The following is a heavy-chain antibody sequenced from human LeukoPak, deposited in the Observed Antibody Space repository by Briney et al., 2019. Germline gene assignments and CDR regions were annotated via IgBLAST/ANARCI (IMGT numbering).Heavy chain of an antibody. V-gene: IGHV4-59*01. CDR1: GGSIRTYY. J-gene: IGHJ4*02. CDR3: LRGSSYYVI. Sequence: SETLSLTCTVSGGSIRTYYWSWIRQPPGKGLEWIENVYYSGNTNYNPSLKSRVTISVDTSKNQFSLKLDSVTAADTAMYYCLRGSSYYVIWGQGTLVTVSS. D-gene: IGHD3-3*01. CDR2: VYYSGNT.